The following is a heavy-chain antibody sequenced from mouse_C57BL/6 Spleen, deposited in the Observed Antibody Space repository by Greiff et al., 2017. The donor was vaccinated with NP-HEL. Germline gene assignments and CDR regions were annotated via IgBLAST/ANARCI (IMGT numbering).Heavy chain of an antibody. D-gene: IGHD2-3*01. CDR2: INPSNGGT. Sequence: QVQLQQPGTELVKPGASVKLSCKASGYTFTSYWMHWVKQRPGQGLEWIGNINPSNGGTNYNEKFKSKATLTVDKSSSTAYMQLSSLTSEDSAVYDCARMDGYLYYFDYWGQGTTLTVSS. CDR1: GYTFTSYW. CDR3: ARMDGYLYYFDY. J-gene: IGHJ2*01. V-gene: IGHV1-53*01.